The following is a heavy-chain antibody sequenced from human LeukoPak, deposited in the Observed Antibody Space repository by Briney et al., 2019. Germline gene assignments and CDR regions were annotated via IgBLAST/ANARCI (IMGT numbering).Heavy chain of an antibody. CDR3: ARDHQDSSGWGYYYGMDV. CDR2: ISGSGGST. CDR1: GFTFSSYV. D-gene: IGHD6-19*01. V-gene: IGHV3-23*01. J-gene: IGHJ6*02. Sequence: GGSLRLSCAASGFTFSSYVMSWVRQAPGKGLEWVSAISGSGGSTYYADSVKGRFTISRDNSKNTLYLQMNSLRAEDTAVYYCARDHQDSSGWGYYYGMDVWGQGTTVTVSS.